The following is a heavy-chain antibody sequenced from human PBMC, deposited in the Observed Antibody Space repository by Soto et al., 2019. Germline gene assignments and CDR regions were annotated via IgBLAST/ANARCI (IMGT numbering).Heavy chain of an antibody. CDR1: GFTFSSFN. CDR2: ISSGGSYI. V-gene: IGHV3-21*01. Sequence: GGSLRLSCAASGFTFSSFNMNWVRQAPGKGLEWVSSISSGGSYIFYADSVKGRFTISRDDAKSSLYLQMNSLRAEDTAMYYCWNAWSNFASWGQGTQVTVSS. D-gene: IGHD1-1*01. CDR3: WNAWSNFAS. J-gene: IGHJ4*02.